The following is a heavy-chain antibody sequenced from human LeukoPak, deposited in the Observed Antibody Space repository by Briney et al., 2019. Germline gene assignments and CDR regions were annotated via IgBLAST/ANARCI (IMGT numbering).Heavy chain of an antibody. V-gene: IGHV4-31*03. CDR3: ARDNDFWSGYYSFDF. CDR1: GXSINSAAYY. D-gene: IGHD3-3*01. Sequence: SETLSLTCTVSGXSINSAAYYWSWIRQHPGKGLESIGYIYYSGSTSYNPSLQSRVTISIDTSKNQFSLKLSSVTAADTAVYYCARDNDFWSGYYSFDFWGRGTLVTVSS. CDR2: IYYSGST. J-gene: IGHJ4*02.